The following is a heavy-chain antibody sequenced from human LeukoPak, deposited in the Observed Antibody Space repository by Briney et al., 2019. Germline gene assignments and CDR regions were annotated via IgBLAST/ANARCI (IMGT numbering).Heavy chain of an antibody. Sequence: ASVKVSCKASGYTFTGYYMHWVRQAPGQGLEWMEWINPNSGGTNYAQKLQGRVTMTRDTSISTAYMELSRLRSDDTAVYYCARGLRLGITPEVGYWGQGTLVTVSS. CDR1: GYTFTGYY. D-gene: IGHD5/OR15-5a*01. J-gene: IGHJ4*02. CDR2: INPNSGGT. CDR3: ARGLRLGITPEVGY. V-gene: IGHV1-2*02.